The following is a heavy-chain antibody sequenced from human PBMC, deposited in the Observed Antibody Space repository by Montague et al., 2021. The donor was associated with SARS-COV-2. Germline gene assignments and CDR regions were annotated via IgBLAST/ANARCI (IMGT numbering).Heavy chain of an antibody. V-gene: IGHV3-33*01. CDR1: GFTFSSYG. CDR3: ARDWWSGDWLFGLYYYYGMDV. CDR2: IWYDGSNK. J-gene: IGHJ6*02. D-gene: IGHD3-9*01. Sequence: SLRLSCAASGFTFSSYGMHWVRQAPGKGLEWVAVIWYDGSNKYYXDSVKGRFTISRDNSKNTLYLQMNSLRAEDTAVYYCARDWWSGDWLFGLYYYYGMDVWGQGTTVTVSS.